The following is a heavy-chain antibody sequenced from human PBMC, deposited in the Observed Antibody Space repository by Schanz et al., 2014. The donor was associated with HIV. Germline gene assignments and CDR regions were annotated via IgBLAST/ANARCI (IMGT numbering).Heavy chain of an antibody. CDR3: AKEQYGAGFDY. Sequence: QVHLVESGGGVVQPGRSLRLSCAASGFTFTDYGMHWVRQAPGRGLEWVASISYDGSNKYFADSVKGRFTISRDNSKDTLYLQMNSLRADDTALYYCAKEQYGAGFDYWGQGTLVTVSS. D-gene: IGHD4-17*01. J-gene: IGHJ4*02. CDR2: ISYDGSNK. V-gene: IGHV3-30*18. CDR1: GFTFTDYG.